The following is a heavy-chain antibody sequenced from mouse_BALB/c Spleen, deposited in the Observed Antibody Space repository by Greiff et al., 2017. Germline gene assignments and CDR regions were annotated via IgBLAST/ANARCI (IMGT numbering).Heavy chain of an antibody. D-gene: IGHD2-1*01. CDR3: ARDGNYVVAMDY. V-gene: IGHV5-17*02. CDR1: GFTFSSFG. Sequence: EVMLVESGGGLVQPGGSRKLSCAASGFTFSSFGMHWVRQAPEKGLEWVAYISSGSSTIYYADTVKGRFTISRDNPKNTLFLQMTSLRSEDTAMYYCARDGNYVVAMDYWGQGTSVTVSS. CDR2: ISSGSSTI. J-gene: IGHJ4*01.